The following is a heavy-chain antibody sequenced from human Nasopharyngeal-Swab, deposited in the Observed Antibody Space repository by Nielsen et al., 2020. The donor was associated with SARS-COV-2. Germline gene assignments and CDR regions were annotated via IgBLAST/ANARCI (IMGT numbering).Heavy chain of an antibody. V-gene: IGHV4-61*02. CDR3: ARDRIQWLGEWYFDL. Sequence: SETLSLTCTVSGGSISSGSYYWSWIRQPAGKGLEWIGRILTNGSTNYNPSLKSRITISVDTSKNQFSLRLSSVTAADTAVYYCARDRIQWLGEWYFDLWGRGTLVTVSS. D-gene: IGHD6-19*01. CDR1: GGSISSGSYY. CDR2: ILTNGST. J-gene: IGHJ2*01.